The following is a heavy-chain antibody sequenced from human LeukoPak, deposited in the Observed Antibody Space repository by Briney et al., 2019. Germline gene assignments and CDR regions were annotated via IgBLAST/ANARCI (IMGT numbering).Heavy chain of an antibody. D-gene: IGHD3-16*02. CDR3: AGGTMITFGGVIVNGAFDY. V-gene: IGHV4-59*08. J-gene: IGHJ4*02. CDR2: IYYSGST. CDR1: GGSISSYY. Sequence: PSETLSLTCTVSGGSISSYYWSWIRQPPGQGLEWIGYIYYSGSTNYNPSLKSRVTISVDTSKNQFSLKLSSVTAADTAVYYCAGGTMITFGGVIVNGAFDYWGQGTLVTVSS.